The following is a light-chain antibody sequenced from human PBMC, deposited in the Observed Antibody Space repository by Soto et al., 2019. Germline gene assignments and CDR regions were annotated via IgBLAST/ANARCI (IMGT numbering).Light chain of an antibody. Sequence: DIQRTQSPSPLSASVGDRVTITCRASQFISRHLNWYQQKPGKAPNLLIYAAPSLQSGVPSRFSGSGSGTDFTLTISSLQPEDFATYYCQQTYNTPITFGQGTRLEI. CDR2: AAP. V-gene: IGKV1-39*01. CDR3: QQTYNTPIT. CDR1: QFISRH. J-gene: IGKJ5*01.